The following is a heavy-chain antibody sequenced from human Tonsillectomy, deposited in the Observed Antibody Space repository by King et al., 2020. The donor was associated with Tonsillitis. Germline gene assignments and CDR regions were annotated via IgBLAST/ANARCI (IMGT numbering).Heavy chain of an antibody. V-gene: IGHV3-30*04. CDR2: ISYDGSNK. J-gene: IGHJ4*02. Sequence: VQLVESGGGVVQPGRFLRLSCAASGFTFRSYLMNWVRQAPGKGLEWVAVISYDGSNKYYADSAKGRFTISRDNSKNTLFLQMSSLRAEDTAVYYCARESLASEDSSSWYEPFDYWGQGTLVSVSS. CDR1: GFTFRSYL. D-gene: IGHD6-13*01. CDR3: ARESLASEDSSSWYEPFDY.